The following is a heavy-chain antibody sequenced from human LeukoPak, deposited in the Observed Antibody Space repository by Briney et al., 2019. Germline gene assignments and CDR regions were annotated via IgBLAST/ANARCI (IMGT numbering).Heavy chain of an antibody. CDR3: ASSRRYYYDTSGPDAFDI. CDR1: GYTFTGYY. CDR2: INPNSGDT. Sequence: ASVKVSCKASGYTFTGYYMHWVRQAPGQGLEWMGWINPNSGDTNYAQIFQGSVTMTRDTSTSTAYMELTRLRSDDTAAYYCASSRRYYYDTSGPDAFDIWGQGTMVTVSS. D-gene: IGHD3-22*01. V-gene: IGHV1-2*02. J-gene: IGHJ3*02.